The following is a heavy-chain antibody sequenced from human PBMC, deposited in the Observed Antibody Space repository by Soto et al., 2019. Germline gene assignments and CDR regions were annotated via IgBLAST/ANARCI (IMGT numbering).Heavy chain of an antibody. D-gene: IGHD5-12*01. CDR2: IIPILGIA. CDR3: ARGRLVATAPSPIDY. CDR1: GGTFSSYT. J-gene: IGHJ4*02. V-gene: IGHV1-69*02. Sequence: QVPLVQSGAEVKKPGSSVKVSCKASGGTFSSYTISWVRQAPGQGLEWMGRIIPILGIANYAQKFQGRVTITADKSTSTAYMELSSLRSEDTAVYYCARGRLVATAPSPIDYWGQGTLVTVSS.